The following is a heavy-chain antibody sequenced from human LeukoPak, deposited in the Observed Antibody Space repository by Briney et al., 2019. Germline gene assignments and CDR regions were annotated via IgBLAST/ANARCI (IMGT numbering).Heavy chain of an antibody. J-gene: IGHJ5*02. CDR2: IYCSGST. V-gene: IGHV4-59*08. CDR1: GGSISSYY. D-gene: IGHD4-17*01. CDR3: ARLPLDDYGDWFDP. Sequence: PSETLSLTCTVSGGSISSYYWSWIRQPPGKGLEWIGYIYCSGSTNYNPSLKSRVTISVDTSKNQFSLKLSSVTAADTAVYYCARLPLDDYGDWFDPWGQGTLVTVSS.